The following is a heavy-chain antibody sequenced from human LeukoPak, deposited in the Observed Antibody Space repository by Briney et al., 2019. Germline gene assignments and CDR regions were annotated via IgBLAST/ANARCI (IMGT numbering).Heavy chain of an antibody. CDR1: GFTFSSYG. D-gene: IGHD3-10*01. J-gene: IGHJ4*02. CDR2: ISYDGSNK. CDR3: AKDWAVTMVRGVFYFDY. V-gene: IGHV3-30*18. Sequence: GRSLRLSCAASGFTFSSYGMHWVRQAPGKGLEWVAVISYDGSNKYYADSVKGRFTISRDNSKNTLYLQMNSLRAEDTAVYYCAKDWAVTMVRGVFYFDYWGQGTLVTVSS.